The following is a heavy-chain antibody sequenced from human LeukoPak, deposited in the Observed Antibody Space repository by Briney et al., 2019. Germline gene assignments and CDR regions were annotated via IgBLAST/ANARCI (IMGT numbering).Heavy chain of an antibody. Sequence: SETLSLTCAVYGGPFSGYYWSWIRQPPGKGLEWIGEINHSGSTNYNPSLKSRVTISVDTSKNQFSLKLSSVTAADTAVYYCAGGSLYYYMDVWGKGTTVTVSS. J-gene: IGHJ6*03. CDR3: AGGSLYYYMDV. V-gene: IGHV4-34*01. CDR2: INHSGST. CDR1: GGPFSGYY.